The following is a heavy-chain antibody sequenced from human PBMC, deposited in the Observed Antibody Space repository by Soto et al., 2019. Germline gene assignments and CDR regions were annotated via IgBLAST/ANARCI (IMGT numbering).Heavy chain of an antibody. D-gene: IGHD1-7*01. V-gene: IGHV1-8*01. CDR3: ARVWNSWVVSGYWYFDL. Sequence: ASVKVSSKASGYTFTSYDINWVRQSTGQGLEWMGWMNPNSGNTGYAQKFQGRVTMTRNTSISTAYMELSSLRSEDTAVYYCARVWNSWVVSGYWYFDLLGRGTLVTVSS. J-gene: IGHJ2*01. CDR1: GYTFTSYD. CDR2: MNPNSGNT.